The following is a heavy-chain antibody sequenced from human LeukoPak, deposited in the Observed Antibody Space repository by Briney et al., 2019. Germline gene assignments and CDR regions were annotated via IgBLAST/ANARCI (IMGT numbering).Heavy chain of an antibody. J-gene: IGHJ4*02. CDR1: GGSISSYY. CDR2: ISHSGST. D-gene: IGHD1-1*01. CDR3: ARESHVERDDF. Sequence: PSETLSLTCTVSGGSISSYYWSWIRQPPGKSPEWMGYISHSGSTNYNPSLQSRVAISLDTSKNQFSLQLSSVTAADTAVYYCARESHVERDDFWGQGTLITVSS. V-gene: IGHV4-59*01.